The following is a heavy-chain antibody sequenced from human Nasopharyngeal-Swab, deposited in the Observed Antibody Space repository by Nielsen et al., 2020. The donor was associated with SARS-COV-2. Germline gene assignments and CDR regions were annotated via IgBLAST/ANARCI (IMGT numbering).Heavy chain of an antibody. V-gene: IGHV4-39*01. CDR1: GGSISSNNYY. CDR2: ISYSGRT. D-gene: IGHD6-19*01. J-gene: IGHJ4*02. Sequence: ETLSLTCTVSGGSISSNNYYWGWIRQPPGKGLEWIGNISYSGRTYYNPSLKSRVTISVDTSKNQFSLKLSSVTAADTAVYYCATYSSGWYEGDFDYWGQGTLVTVSS. CDR3: ATYSSGWYEGDFDY.